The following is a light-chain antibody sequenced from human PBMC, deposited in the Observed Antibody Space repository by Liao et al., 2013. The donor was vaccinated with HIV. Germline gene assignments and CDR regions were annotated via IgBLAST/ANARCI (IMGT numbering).Light chain of an antibody. V-gene: IGLV3-21*01. CDR3: QVWDSSSDHYV. Sequence: SHELTQPPSVSVAPGKTAKITCGRNNIGSKSVHWYQQKPGQAPVVIIYYNSDRPSGIPERFSGSNSGNMATLTISRVEAGDEADYYCQVWDSSSDHYVFGTGTQVTVL. CDR2: YNS. CDR1: NIGSKS. J-gene: IGLJ1*01.